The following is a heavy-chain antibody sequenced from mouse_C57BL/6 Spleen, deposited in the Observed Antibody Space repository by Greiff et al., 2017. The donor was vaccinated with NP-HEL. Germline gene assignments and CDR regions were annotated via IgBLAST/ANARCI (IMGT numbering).Heavy chain of an antibody. V-gene: IGHV1-39*01. D-gene: IGHD2-4*01. Sequence: EVQLQESGPELVKPGASVKISCKASGYSFTDYNMNWVKQSNGKSLEWIGVINPNYGTTSYNQKFKGKATLNVDQSSSTAYMQLNSLTSEDSAVYYCAMPYDYDRVAWFAYWGQGTLVTVSA. CDR1: GYSFTDYN. J-gene: IGHJ3*01. CDR2: INPNYGTT. CDR3: AMPYDYDRVAWFAY.